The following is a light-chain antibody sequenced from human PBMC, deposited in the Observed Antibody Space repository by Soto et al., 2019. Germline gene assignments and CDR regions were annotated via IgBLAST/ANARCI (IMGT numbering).Light chain of an antibody. J-gene: IGKJ2*01. Sequence: DIQMTQSPSSLSASVGDRVTITCRASQSIGRYLNWYQQKPGKAPKLLIYGVSSLQSGVPSRFSGSLSGTDFTLTITSLQPEDFATYYCQQSHNTPRTFGQGTKVEIK. CDR3: QQSHNTPRT. CDR2: GVS. V-gene: IGKV1-39*01. CDR1: QSIGRY.